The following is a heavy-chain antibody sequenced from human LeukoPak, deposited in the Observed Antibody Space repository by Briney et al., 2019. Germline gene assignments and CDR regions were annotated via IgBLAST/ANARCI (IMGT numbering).Heavy chain of an antibody. Sequence: GGSLRLSCAASGFTFSRFGMHWVRQAPGKGLEWVAVIWYDGSNKYYADSVKGRFTISRDNSKNTLYLGMNSLRAEDAAVYYCARDYYYDSSGYWDYYFDYWGQGTLVSVSS. CDR2: IWYDGSNK. V-gene: IGHV3-33*01. J-gene: IGHJ4*02. D-gene: IGHD3-22*01. CDR3: ARDYYYDSSGYWDYYFDY. CDR1: GFTFSRFG.